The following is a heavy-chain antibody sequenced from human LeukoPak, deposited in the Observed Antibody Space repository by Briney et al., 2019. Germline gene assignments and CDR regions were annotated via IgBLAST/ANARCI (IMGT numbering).Heavy chain of an antibody. Sequence: HPGGSLRLSCVASGFAFSNYAMSWVRQAPGKGLEWVSAISGSSGSTYYADSVKGRFTISRDNSKNTLYLQMNSLRAEDTAVYYCAKDQFEYGSGMKYFDYWGQGTLVTVSS. CDR2: ISGSSGST. D-gene: IGHD3-10*01. CDR1: GFAFSNYA. J-gene: IGHJ4*02. CDR3: AKDQFEYGSGMKYFDY. V-gene: IGHV3-23*01.